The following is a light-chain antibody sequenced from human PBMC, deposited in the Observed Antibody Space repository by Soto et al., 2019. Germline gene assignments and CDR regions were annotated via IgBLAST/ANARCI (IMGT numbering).Light chain of an antibody. J-gene: IGLJ1*01. Sequence: QTVVTQEPSFSVSPGGTGTLTCALSSGSVSTANYPSWYRQTPGQPPRTVIYSTNTRSSGVPDRFSGSILGDKAALTITRAQADEESVYCCAVYMGRGRLYVFGSGTKLPVL. V-gene: IGLV8-61*01. CDR3: AVYMGRGRLYV. CDR1: SGSVSTANY. CDR2: STN.